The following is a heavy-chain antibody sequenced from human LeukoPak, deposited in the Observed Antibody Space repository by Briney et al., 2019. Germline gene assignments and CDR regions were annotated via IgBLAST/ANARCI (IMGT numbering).Heavy chain of an antibody. V-gene: IGHV4-39*01. Sequence: SETLSLTCTVPGGSISSSSYYWGWIRQPPGKGLEWIGSIYYSGSTYYNPSLKSRVTISVDTSKNQFSLKLSSVAAADTAVYYCARQGDYYEPGRYFDYWGQGTLVTVSS. CDR1: GGSISSSSYY. D-gene: IGHD3-22*01. CDR2: IYYSGST. J-gene: IGHJ4*02. CDR3: ARQGDYYEPGRYFDY.